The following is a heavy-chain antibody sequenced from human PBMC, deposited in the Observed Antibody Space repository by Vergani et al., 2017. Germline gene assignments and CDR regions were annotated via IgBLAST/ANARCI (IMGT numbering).Heavy chain of an antibody. CDR3: ARCRPYCTYCSCSAI. CDR1: GESIRSGSHY. Sequence: QVKLQESGPGLLKPSQTLSLTCTVYGESIRSGSHYWSWIRQPAGKGPEWIGHIHTGGSTDRNPSFKSRVSVSVDTSKSQFSLKVNSVTDADTAVYSCARCRPYCTYCSCSAIWGQGTLVTVSS. D-gene: IGHD2-8*01. J-gene: IGHJ4*02. V-gene: IGHV4-61*02. CDR2: IHTGGST.